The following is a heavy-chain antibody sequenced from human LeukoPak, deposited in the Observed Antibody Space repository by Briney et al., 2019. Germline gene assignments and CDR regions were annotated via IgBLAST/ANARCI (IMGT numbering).Heavy chain of an antibody. CDR1: GGSISSYY. CDR2: IYYSGST. J-gene: IGHJ4*02. CDR3: ARGGRLLGKFDY. Sequence: SETLSLTCSVSGGSISSYYWSWIRQPAGKGLEWIGYIYYSGSTNYNPSLKSRVTISVDTSKNQFSLKLSSVTAADTAVYFCARGGRLLGKFDYWGQGTLVTASS. V-gene: IGHV4-59*01. D-gene: IGHD3-22*01.